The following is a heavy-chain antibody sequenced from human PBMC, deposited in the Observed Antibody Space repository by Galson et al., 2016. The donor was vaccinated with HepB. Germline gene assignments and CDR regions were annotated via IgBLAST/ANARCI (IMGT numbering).Heavy chain of an antibody. V-gene: IGHV5-51*01. CDR2: IYPGDSHT. D-gene: IGHD2-2*02. Sequence: QSGAEVKKPGESLKISCKGSENTFTNYWIAWVRQMPGKGLEWMGVIYPGDSHTRYSPSFQGQVTISADKSSSTAYLQWSSLKASDTAMYYCARLHEGYCSTIRCYTGFDPWGQGTLVTVSS. CDR1: ENTFTNYW. CDR3: ARLHEGYCSTIRCYTGFDP. J-gene: IGHJ5*02.